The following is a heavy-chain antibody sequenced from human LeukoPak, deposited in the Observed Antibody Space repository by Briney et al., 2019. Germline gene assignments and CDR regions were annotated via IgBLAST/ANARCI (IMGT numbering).Heavy chain of an antibody. CDR2: ISSTISYI. D-gene: IGHD6-13*01. J-gene: IGHJ4*02. V-gene: IGHV3-21*04. CDR1: GFTFSSYS. Sequence: GGSPRPSCAASGFTFSSYSMNWVRQAPGKGLEWVSSISSTISYIYYADSVKGRFTISRDNRKNSLYLQMNSLRAEDTALYYCAKESPFKGSSYDYWGQGTLVTVSS. CDR3: AKESPFKGSSYDY.